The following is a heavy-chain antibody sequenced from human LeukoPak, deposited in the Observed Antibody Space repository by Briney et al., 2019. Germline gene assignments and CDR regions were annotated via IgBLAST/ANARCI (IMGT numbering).Heavy chain of an antibody. J-gene: IGHJ5*02. D-gene: IGHD3-10*01. CDR2: ISYDGSNK. CDR1: GFTFSSYA. Sequence: GSLRLSCAASGFTFSSYAMHWVRQAPGKGLEWVAVISYDGSNKYYADSVKGRFTISRDNSKNTRYLQMNSLRAEDTAVYYCARDRHYYGSGSENWFDPWGQGTLVTVSS. CDR3: ARDRHYYGSGSENWFDP. V-gene: IGHV3-30*04.